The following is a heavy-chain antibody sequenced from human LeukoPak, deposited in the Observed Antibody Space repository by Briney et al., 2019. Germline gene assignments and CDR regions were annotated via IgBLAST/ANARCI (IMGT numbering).Heavy chain of an antibody. CDR2: ISGSGGST. CDR3: AKDLTDYDILTGPLTKTDY. V-gene: IGHV3-23*01. J-gene: IGHJ4*02. Sequence: GGSLRLSCAASGFTFSSYAMSWVRQAPGKGLEWVSAISGSGGSTYYADSVKGRFTISRDNSKNTLYLQMNSLRAEDTAVYYCAKDLTDYDILTGPLTKTDYWGQGTLVTVSS. D-gene: IGHD3-9*01. CDR1: GFTFSSYA.